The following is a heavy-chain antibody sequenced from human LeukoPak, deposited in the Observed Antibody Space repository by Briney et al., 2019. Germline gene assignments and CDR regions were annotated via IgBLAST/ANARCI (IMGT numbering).Heavy chain of an antibody. Sequence: PSETLSLTCTVSGGSISSSSYYWGWIRQPPGKGLEWIGSIYYSGSTYYNPSLKSRVTISVDTSKNQFSLKLSSVTAADTAVYYCASILTTVTTPYYYYYMDVWGKGTTVTVSS. D-gene: IGHD4-17*01. CDR3: ASILTTVTTPYYYYYMDV. V-gene: IGHV4-39*07. CDR2: IYYSGST. J-gene: IGHJ6*03. CDR1: GGSISSSSYY.